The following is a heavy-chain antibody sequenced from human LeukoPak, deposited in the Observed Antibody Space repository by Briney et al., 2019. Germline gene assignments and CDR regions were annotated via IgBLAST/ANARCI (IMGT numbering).Heavy chain of an antibody. CDR3: ARDRGNSYGPYFDY. Sequence: GGSLRLSCAASGFTFSSYGMHWVRQAPGKGLEWVAVIWYDGSNKYYADSGKGRFTISRDNSKNTLYLQMNSLRAEDTAVYYCARDRGNSYGPYFDYWGQGTLVTVSS. D-gene: IGHD5-18*01. V-gene: IGHV3-33*01. J-gene: IGHJ4*02. CDR2: IWYDGSNK. CDR1: GFTFSSYG.